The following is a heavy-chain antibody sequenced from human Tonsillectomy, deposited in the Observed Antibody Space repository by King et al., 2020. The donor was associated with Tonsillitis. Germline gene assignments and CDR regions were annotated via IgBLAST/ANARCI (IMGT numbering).Heavy chain of an antibody. CDR3: ARGEQYVDFWSGYNYFDA. D-gene: IGHD3-3*01. CDR2: ITSTTNSI. Sequence: VQLVESGGGLVQPGGSLRLSCAASGFTFSSYSMNWVRQAPGKGLEWISYITSTTNSIYYADFVRGRFHISRDNAKNSLYLQMNSLRAEDTAVYFCARGEQYVDFWSGYNYFDAWGQETLVTVSS. CDR1: GFTFSSYS. J-gene: IGHJ4*02. V-gene: IGHV3-48*01.